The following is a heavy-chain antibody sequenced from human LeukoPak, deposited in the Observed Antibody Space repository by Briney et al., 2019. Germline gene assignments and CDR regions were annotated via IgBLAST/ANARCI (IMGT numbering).Heavy chain of an antibody. Sequence: GGSLRLSCAASGFTFRGSWMHWVRQAPGKGLVWVSRITGDGSGATYADSVKGRFTISRDNAKNTVYLQMNSLRDEDTAVYYCARFLMVTAGDYWGQGTPVTVSS. CDR3: ARFLMVTAGDY. CDR2: ITGDGSGA. CDR1: GFTFRGSW. V-gene: IGHV3-74*01. D-gene: IGHD2-21*02. J-gene: IGHJ4*02.